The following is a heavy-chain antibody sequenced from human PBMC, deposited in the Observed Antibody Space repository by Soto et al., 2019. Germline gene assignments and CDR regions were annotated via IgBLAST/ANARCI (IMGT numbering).Heavy chain of an antibody. D-gene: IGHD2-21*02. CDR2: IIPIFGTA. CDR1: GGTFSSYA. J-gene: IGHJ5*01. V-gene: IGHV1-69*13. CDR3: ASCGGGDCHVFFDS. Sequence: SVKVSCKASGGTFSSYAISWVRQAPGQGLEWMGGIIPIFGTANYAQKFQGRVTITADESTSAAYMEPSSLRSEDTAVYYCASCGGGDCHVFFDSRGQGSPVTVSS.